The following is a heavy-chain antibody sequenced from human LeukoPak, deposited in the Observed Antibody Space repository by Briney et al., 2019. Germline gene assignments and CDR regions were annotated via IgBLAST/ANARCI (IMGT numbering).Heavy chain of an antibody. CDR1: GDSVSSNSAA. Sequence: SQTLSLTCAISGDSVSSNSAAWNWIRQSPSSGLEWLGRTYYRSKWYNDYAVSVKSRITINPDTSKNHFSLQLNSVTPEDTAVYYCTKGGGAFDIWGQGTMVTVSS. J-gene: IGHJ3*02. D-gene: IGHD2-8*01. CDR3: TKGGGAFDI. CDR2: TYYRSKWYN. V-gene: IGHV6-1*01.